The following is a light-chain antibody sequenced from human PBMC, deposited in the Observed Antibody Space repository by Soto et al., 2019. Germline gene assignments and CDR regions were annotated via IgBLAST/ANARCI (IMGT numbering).Light chain of an antibody. CDR3: QQYNGSPPIT. V-gene: IGKV3-15*01. Sequence: EVVMTQSPATLSVSPGERATLSCRASQSVSSNLAWYQQKPGQAPRLLIYGASTRATGIPARFSGSGSGTEFTLTISSLQSEDFAVYYCQQYNGSPPITFGPGTKVDIK. J-gene: IGKJ3*01. CDR2: GAS. CDR1: QSVSSN.